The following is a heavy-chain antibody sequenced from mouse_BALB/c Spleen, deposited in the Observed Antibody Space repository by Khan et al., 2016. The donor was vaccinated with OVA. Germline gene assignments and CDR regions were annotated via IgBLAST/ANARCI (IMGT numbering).Heavy chain of an antibody. Sequence: EVELVESGGGLVKPGGSLKLSCAASGFTFSDYYMYWVRQTPEKRLEWVATISDGGSYTYYSDSVKGRFTISRDNAKNNLYLQMSSLKSEDTAMYYCARGAYGTFAYWGQGTLVTVSA. J-gene: IGHJ3*01. D-gene: IGHD1-1*01. CDR2: ISDGGSYT. CDR1: GFTFSDYY. CDR3: ARGAYGTFAY. V-gene: IGHV5-4*02.